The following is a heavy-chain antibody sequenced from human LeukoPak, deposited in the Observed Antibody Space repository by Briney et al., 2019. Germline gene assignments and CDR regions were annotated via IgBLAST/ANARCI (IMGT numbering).Heavy chain of an antibody. V-gene: IGHV3-21*01. CDR3: ARGGYSSSRYYYYGMDV. CDR2: ISSSSSYI. CDR1: GFTFSSYS. Sequence: GGSLRLSCAASGFTFSSYSMNWVCQAPGKGLEWVSSISSSSSYIYYADSVKGRFTIPRDNAKNSLYPQMNSLRAEDTAVYYCARGGYSSSRYYYYGMDVWGQGTTVTVSS. J-gene: IGHJ6*02. D-gene: IGHD6-6*01.